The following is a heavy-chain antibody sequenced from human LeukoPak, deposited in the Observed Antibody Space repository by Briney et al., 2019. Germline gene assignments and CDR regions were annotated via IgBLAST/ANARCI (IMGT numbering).Heavy chain of an antibody. CDR3: ARGSTVGATESLGFDY. CDR1: GYTFSAYY. D-gene: IGHD1-26*01. Sequence: ASVKVSCKASGYTFSAYYMHWVRQAPGQGPEWMGWINPNSGDTHYAQKFQGRVTMTRDTSISTAYMELSRLRSDDTAVYYCARGSTVGATESLGFDYWGQGTPVTVSS. J-gene: IGHJ4*02. V-gene: IGHV1-2*02. CDR2: INPNSGDT.